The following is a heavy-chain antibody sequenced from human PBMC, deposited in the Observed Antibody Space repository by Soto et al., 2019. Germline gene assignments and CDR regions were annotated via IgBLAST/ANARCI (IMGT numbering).Heavy chain of an antibody. CDR3: AKGFVSFGYFDY. CDR2: IWHDGSNK. CDR1: GFTFSHYG. Sequence: XESLRLSCAASGFTFSHYGMYWVRQAPGKGLEWVALIWHDGSNKYYADSVRGRFTISRDNSKNTLYLHMNSLGAEDTAVYYCAKGFVSFGYFDYWGQGTPVTVSS. D-gene: IGHD3-16*01. V-gene: IGHV3-33*03. J-gene: IGHJ4*02.